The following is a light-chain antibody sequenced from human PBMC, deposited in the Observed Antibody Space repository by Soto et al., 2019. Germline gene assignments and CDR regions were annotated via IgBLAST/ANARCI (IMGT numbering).Light chain of an antibody. CDR2: DVS. J-gene: IGLJ3*02. CDR3: SSYTTSSTWV. CDR1: SCDVGIYNY. V-gene: IGLV2-14*01. Sequence: QSVLTQPASVSGSPGQSITISCTGTSCDVGIYNYVSWYQQHPGKAPKLMIYDVSNRPSGVSNRFSGSKSGNTASLTISGLQAEDEADYYCSSYTTSSTWVFGGGTKLTVL.